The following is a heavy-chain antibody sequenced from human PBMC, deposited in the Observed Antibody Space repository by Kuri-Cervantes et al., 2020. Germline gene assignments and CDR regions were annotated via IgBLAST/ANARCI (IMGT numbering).Heavy chain of an antibody. CDR2: ISWNSGSI. D-gene: IGHD4-17*01. V-gene: IGHV3-9*01. CDR1: GFTFGDYA. J-gene: IGHJ6*02. Sequence: SLKISCTASGFTFGDYAMSWVRQAPGKGLEWVSGISWNSGSIGYADSVKGRFTISRDNAKNSLYLQMNSLRAEDTALYYCAKDSGALGMDVWGQGTTVTVSS. CDR3: AKDSGALGMDV.